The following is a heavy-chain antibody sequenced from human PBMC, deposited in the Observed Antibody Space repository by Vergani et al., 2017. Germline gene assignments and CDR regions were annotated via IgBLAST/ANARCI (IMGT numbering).Heavy chain of an antibody. D-gene: IGHD3-16*02. CDR1: GGSFSGYY. V-gene: IGHV4-34*01. CDR2: INHSGST. CDR3: ARTIWGSYPGYYYGMDV. J-gene: IGHJ6*02. Sequence: QVQLQQWGAGLLKPSETLSLTCAVYGGSFSGYYWSWIRQPPGKGLEWIGEINHSGSTNYNPSLKSRVTISVDTSKNQFSLKLSSVTAADTAVYYCARTIWGSYPGYYYGMDVWGQGP.